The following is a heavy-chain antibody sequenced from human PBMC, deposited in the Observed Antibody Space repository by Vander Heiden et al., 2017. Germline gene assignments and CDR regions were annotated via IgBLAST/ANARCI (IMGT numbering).Heavy chain of an antibody. Sequence: QVQLQESGPGLVKPSQTLSLTCTVSGGSISSGDYYWSWISQPPGKGLEWIGYIYYIGSTYYNPSLKSRVTISVDTSKNQFSLKLSSVTAADTAVYYCARDYGDYGGRGEYYYYGMDVWGQGTTVTACS. V-gene: IGHV4-30-4*01. CDR2: IYYIGST. J-gene: IGHJ6*02. D-gene: IGHD4-17*01. CDR3: ARDYGDYGGRGEYYYYGMDV. CDR1: GGSISSGDYY.